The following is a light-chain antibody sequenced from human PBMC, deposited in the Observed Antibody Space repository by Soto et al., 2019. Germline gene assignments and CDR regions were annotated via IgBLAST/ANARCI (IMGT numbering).Light chain of an antibody. CDR1: SRDVGAYDY. J-gene: IGLJ3*02. Sequence: QSALTQPASVSGSPGQSITISCTGTSRDVGAYDYVSWYQQHPDKAPKLMIFEVSDRPSRVSNRFSGANSGNTASLTISGLQAEDEADYFCSSYTSNSTLVFGGGTKVTVL. CDR3: SSYTSNSTLV. V-gene: IGLV2-14*01. CDR2: EVS.